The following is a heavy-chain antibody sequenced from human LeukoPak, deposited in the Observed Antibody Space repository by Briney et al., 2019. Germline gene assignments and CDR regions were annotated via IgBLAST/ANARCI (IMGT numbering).Heavy chain of an antibody. Sequence: GGSLRLSCAASGFTFSSYAMHWVRQAPGKGLEWVAVISYDGSNKYYADSVKGRFTISRDNSKNTLYLQMNSLRAEDTAVYYCAKVMYYYDSSGYLSSDYWGQGTLVTVSS. V-gene: IGHV3-30-3*01. J-gene: IGHJ4*02. CDR2: ISYDGSNK. CDR1: GFTFSSYA. CDR3: AKVMYYYDSSGYLSSDY. D-gene: IGHD3-22*01.